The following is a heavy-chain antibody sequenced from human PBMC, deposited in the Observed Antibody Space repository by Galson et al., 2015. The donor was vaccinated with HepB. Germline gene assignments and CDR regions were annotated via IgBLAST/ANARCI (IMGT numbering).Heavy chain of an antibody. CDR1: GFTFDDYN. J-gene: IGHJ4*02. CDR3: AKDKKDYYESSGYFTYFFDH. V-gene: IGHV3-43*01. CDR2: ITWEGDIV. Sequence: SLRLSCAGSGFTFDDYNLHWVRQRPGRGLEWVSLITWEGDIVEYADSVKGRFIVSRDNNNNSLYLQMNALRTEDTALYYCAKDKKDYYESSGYFTYFFDHWGLGTLVTVSS. D-gene: IGHD3-22*01.